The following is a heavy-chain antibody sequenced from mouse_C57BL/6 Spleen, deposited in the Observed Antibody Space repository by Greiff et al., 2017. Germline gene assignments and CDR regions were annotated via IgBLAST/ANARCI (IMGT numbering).Heavy chain of an antibody. J-gene: IGHJ4*01. CDR3: ARTRGAMDY. Sequence: VQLVESGPGLVQPSQSLSITCTVSGFSLTSYGVRWVRQSPGKGLAWLGVLWSGGSTDYNAAFISRLSISKDNSKSQVFCKMNSLQADDTAIYYCARTRGAMDYWGQGTSVTVSS. V-gene: IGHV2-2*01. CDR2: LWSGGST. CDR1: GFSLTSYG.